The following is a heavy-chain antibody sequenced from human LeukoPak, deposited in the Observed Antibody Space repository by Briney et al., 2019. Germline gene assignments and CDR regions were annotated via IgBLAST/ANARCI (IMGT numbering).Heavy chain of an antibody. J-gene: IGHJ6*03. CDR2: ISAYSGNT. D-gene: IGHD3-10*01. CDR3: AREVGYGSGSYRTYYYYYYMDV. V-gene: IGHV1-18*01. CDR1: GYTFTSYG. Sequence: ASVKVSCKASGYTFTSYGISWVRQAPGQGLEWMGWISAYSGNTNYAQKLQGRVTMTTDTSTSTAYMELRSLRSDDTAVYYCAREVGYGSGSYRTYYYYYYMDVWGKGTTVTISS.